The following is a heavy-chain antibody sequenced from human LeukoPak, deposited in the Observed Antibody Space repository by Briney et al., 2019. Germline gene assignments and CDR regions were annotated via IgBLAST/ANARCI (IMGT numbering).Heavy chain of an antibody. CDR2: IYYSGST. CDR3: ARGEGWLQSSFDY. CDR1: GGSISSYY. V-gene: IGHV4-59*01. D-gene: IGHD5-24*01. J-gene: IGHJ4*02. Sequence: SETLSLTCTVSGGSISSYYWSWIRQPPGKGLEWIGYIYYSGSTNYNPSLKSRVTISVDTSKNQFSLKLTSVTDADTAVYYCARGEGWLQSSFDYWGQGTLVTVSS.